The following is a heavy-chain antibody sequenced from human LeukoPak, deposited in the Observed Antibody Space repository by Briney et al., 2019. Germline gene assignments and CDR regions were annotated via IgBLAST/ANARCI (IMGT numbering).Heavy chain of an antibody. CDR2: ISSSGSTI. V-gene: IGHV3-48*03. CDR1: GFTFSSYE. J-gene: IGHJ5*02. D-gene: IGHD3-10*01. CDR3: ARALTTPNGYYYGSGRNWFDP. Sequence: AGGSLRLSCAASGFTFSSYEMNWVRQAPGKGLEWVSYISSSGSTIYYADSVKGRFTISRDNAKNSLYLQMNSLRAEDTAVYYSARALTTPNGYYYGSGRNWFDPWGQGTLVTVSS.